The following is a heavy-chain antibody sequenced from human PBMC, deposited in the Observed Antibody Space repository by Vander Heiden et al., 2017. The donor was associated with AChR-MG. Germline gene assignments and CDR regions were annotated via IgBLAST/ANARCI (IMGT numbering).Heavy chain of an antibody. J-gene: IGHJ1*01. Sequence: QVQLQQWGAGLLKHSETLSLTCAVYGGSFSGYYWSRIRQPPGKGLEGIGEINHSGSTNYNPSRKSRGTISVDTSKNQFSLKLSSVTAADTAVYYCARGGPWTTTRLLQYCQHWGQGTLGTVSS. D-gene: IGHD1-1*01. V-gene: IGHV4-34*01. CDR2: INHSGST. CDR3: ARGGPWTTTRLLQYCQH. CDR1: GGSFSGYY.